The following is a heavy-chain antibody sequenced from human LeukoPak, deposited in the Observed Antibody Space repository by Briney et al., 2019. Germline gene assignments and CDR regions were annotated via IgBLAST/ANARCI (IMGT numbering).Heavy chain of an antibody. Sequence: PGGSLRLSCAASGFTFSSYAMSWVRQAPGKGVEWVSAIIGSGGSTYYADSVKGRFTISRDNSKNTLYLQMNSLRAEDTAVYYCAKGGPGWGDYYYYYMDVWGKGTTVTVSS. CDR3: AKGGPGWGDYYYYYMDV. CDR2: IIGSGGST. V-gene: IGHV3-23*01. D-gene: IGHD6-19*01. CDR1: GFTFSSYA. J-gene: IGHJ6*03.